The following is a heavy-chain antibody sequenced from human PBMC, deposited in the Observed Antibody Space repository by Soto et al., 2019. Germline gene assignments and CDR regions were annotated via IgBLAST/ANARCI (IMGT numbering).Heavy chain of an antibody. Sequence: SETLSLTCAVSGGSISSGNWWSWVRQPPGKGLEWIGEIYHSGSNNYNPSLKSRVTISVDKSKNQFSLKLTSVTAADTAVYYCSRSYCGSTSCYYGLDVWGQGTTVTVSS. J-gene: IGHJ6*02. CDR1: GGSISSGNW. D-gene: IGHD2-2*01. CDR2: IYHSGSN. CDR3: SRSYCGSTSCYYGLDV. V-gene: IGHV4-4*02.